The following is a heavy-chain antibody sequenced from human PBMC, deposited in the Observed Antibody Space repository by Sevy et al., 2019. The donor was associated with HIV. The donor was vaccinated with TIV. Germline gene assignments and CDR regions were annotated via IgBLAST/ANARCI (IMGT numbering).Heavy chain of an antibody. V-gene: IGHV3-23*01. CDR3: ARKYDSSGYFDY. CDR2: ISGSGGSGDKT. J-gene: IGHJ4*02. Sequence: GGSLRLSCAASGFTFSSYAMNWVRQAPGKGLEWVSGISGSGGSGDKTNYTDSVKGRFTISRDDSKNSLYLQLNSLRAEDTAIYYCARKYDSSGYFDYWGQGTLVTVSS. D-gene: IGHD3-22*01. CDR1: GFTFSSYA.